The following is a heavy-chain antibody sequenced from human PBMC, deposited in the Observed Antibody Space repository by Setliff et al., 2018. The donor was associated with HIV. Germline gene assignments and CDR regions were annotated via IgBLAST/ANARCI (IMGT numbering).Heavy chain of an antibody. D-gene: IGHD3-22*01. V-gene: IGHV3-21*01. J-gene: IGHJ4*02. CDR1: GFTFSSYS. CDR2: ISPSGTYI. CDR3: ARDPPWNYDSSGYPYYFDY. Sequence: PGGSLRLSCAASGFTFSSYSMNWVRQAPGKGLEWVSFISPSGTYIHYADSLKGRFTISRDNAKNSLYLQMSCLRAEDTAVYYCARDPPWNYDSSGYPYYFDYWGQGTLVTVSS.